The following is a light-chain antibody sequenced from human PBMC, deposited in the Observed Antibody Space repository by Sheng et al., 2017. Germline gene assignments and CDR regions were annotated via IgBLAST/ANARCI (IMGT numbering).Light chain of an antibody. J-gene: IGLJ1*01. V-gene: IGLV2-23*01. CDR3: CSYASSDTYV. CDR1: SSDVGSYNL. Sequence: QSALTQPASVSGSPGQSITISCTGTSSDVGSYNLVSWYQQYPGKAPKLMIYEGSKRPSGVSNRFSGSKSGNTASLTISGLQPEDEADYYCCSYASSDTYVFGTGTKVTVL. CDR2: EGS.